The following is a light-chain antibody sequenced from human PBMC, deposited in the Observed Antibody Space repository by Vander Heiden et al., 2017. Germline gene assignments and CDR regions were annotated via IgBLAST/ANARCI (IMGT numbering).Light chain of an antibody. Sequence: EIVLTQSPGTLSLSPGERATLSCRASQSVTSNYLAWCQQRPGQAPRLLIYGASIRATGIPDRFSGSGSGTDFTLTISRLEPDDFAVYYCQQYAGAPITFGQGTRLEIK. CDR2: GAS. CDR3: QQYAGAPIT. J-gene: IGKJ5*01. V-gene: IGKV3-20*01. CDR1: QSVTSNY.